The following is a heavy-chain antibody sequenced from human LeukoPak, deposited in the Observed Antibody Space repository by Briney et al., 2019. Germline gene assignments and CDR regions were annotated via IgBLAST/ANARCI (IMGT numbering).Heavy chain of an antibody. CDR2: INPNSGGT. V-gene: IGHV1-2*02. J-gene: IGHJ3*02. D-gene: IGHD3-22*01. CDR3: ARVGSEPTMIVVERAFDI. CDR1: GYXFTGYY. Sequence: ASVKVSCKASGYXFTGYYIHWVRQAPGQGLEWMGWINPNSGGTNYAQKFQGRVTMTRDTSISTAYMELSRLRSDDTAVYYCARVGSEPTMIVVERAFDIWGQGTMVTVSS.